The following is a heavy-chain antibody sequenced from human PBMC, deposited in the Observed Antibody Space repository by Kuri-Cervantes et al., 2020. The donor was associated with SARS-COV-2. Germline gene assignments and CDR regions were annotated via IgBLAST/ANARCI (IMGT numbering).Heavy chain of an antibody. J-gene: IGHJ6*03. D-gene: IGHD6-13*01. CDR1: GFTFSDYT. CDR2: ISKTTGTI. V-gene: IGHV3-48*04. CDR3: ARDCSSPYKYYYYYYMDV. Sequence: GESLKISCAASGFTFSDYTMNWVRQAPGKGLDWVAYISKTTGTIYYADSVKGRFTISRDNAKNSLYLQMNSLRAEDTAVYYCARDCSSPYKYYYYYYMDVWGKGTTVTVSS.